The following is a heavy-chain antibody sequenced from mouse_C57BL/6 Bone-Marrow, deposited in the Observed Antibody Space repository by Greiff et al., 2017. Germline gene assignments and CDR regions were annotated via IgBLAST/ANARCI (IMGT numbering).Heavy chain of an antibody. Sequence: VKVVESGAELARPGASVKLSCKASGYTFTSYGISWVKQRTGQGLEWIGEIYPRSGNTYYNEKFKGKATLTADKSSSTAYMELRSLTSEDSAVYFCAILRPYFDYWGQGTTLTVSP. CDR3: AILRPYFDY. CDR2: IYPRSGNT. V-gene: IGHV1-81*01. CDR1: GYTFTSYG. D-gene: IGHD1-2*01. J-gene: IGHJ2*01.